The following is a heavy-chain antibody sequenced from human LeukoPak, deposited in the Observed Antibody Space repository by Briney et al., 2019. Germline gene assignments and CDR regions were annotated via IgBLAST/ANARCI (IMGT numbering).Heavy chain of an antibody. Sequence: GGSLRLSCAASGFTFNDYYMSWIRQAPGKGLEWLSYINIGGTNTHYADSVKGRFTISRDNAKNSLYLQMNSLRAEDTAVYYCARAKTLLLEDPLCYWGQGTLVTVSS. D-gene: IGHD3-3*01. CDR1: GFTFNDYY. J-gene: IGHJ4*02. V-gene: IGHV3-11*06. CDR3: ARAKTLLLEDPLCY. CDR2: INIGGTNT.